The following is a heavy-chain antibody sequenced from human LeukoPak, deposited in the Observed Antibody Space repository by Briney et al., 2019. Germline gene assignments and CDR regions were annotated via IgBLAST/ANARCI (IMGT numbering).Heavy chain of an antibody. CDR1: GASISSYY. V-gene: IGHV4-4*07. CDR3: ARVEAPANYYLMDV. Sequence: SETLSLTCTVSGASISSYYWSWIRQPAGKGLEWIGRIHTSGSTNYNPSLRSRVTLSVDTSKNQFSLKLSSVTAADTAVYYCARVEAPANYYLMDVWGRGTTVTVSS. CDR2: IHTSGST. D-gene: IGHD2-2*01. J-gene: IGHJ6*02.